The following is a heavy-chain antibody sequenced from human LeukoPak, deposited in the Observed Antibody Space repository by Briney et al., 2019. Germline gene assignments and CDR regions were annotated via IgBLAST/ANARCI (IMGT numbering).Heavy chain of an antibody. V-gene: IGHV1-46*01. Sequence: ASVKVSCKASGYTFSDHNMHWIRQAPGQGLEWMGIINPSGGSTSYAQKFQGRVTMTRDTSTSTVYMELSSLRSDDTAVYYCAREKGTTVTTLPYYYYYMDVWGEGTTVTVSS. D-gene: IGHD4-17*01. J-gene: IGHJ6*03. CDR1: GYTFSDHN. CDR2: INPSGGST. CDR3: AREKGTTVTTLPYYYYYMDV.